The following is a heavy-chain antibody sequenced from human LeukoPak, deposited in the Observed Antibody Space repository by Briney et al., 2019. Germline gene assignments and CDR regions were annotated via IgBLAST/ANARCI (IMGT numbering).Heavy chain of an antibody. CDR1: GGSFSGYY. J-gene: IGHJ6*02. D-gene: IGHD6-13*01. Sequence: SETLSLTCAVYGGSFSGYYWSWIRQPPGKGLEWIGEINDSGSTKDNPSLKSRVIISVDTSKNQFSLKLSSVTAADTAVYYCAEAAGIAAAGTSNYGMDVWGQGTTVTVSS. V-gene: IGHV4-34*01. CDR3: AEAAGIAAAGTSNYGMDV. CDR2: INDSGST.